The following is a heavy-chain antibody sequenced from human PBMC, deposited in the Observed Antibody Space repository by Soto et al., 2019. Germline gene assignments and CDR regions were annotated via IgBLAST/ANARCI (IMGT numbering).Heavy chain of an antibody. CDR1: GFTFSSYA. CDR3: AKERTYYFGFGGYHHYGMYV. V-gene: IGHV3-23*01. CDR2: IRGSGGST. D-gene: IGHD3-10*01. Sequence: PGGSLRLSCAASGFTFSSYAMNWVRQAPGKGLEWVSGIRGSGGSTQYADSVKGRFTISRDNSKNTLYLQMNSLRAEDTAVYYCAKERTYYFGFGGYHHYGMYVRAQRTTVPVSS. J-gene: IGHJ6*02.